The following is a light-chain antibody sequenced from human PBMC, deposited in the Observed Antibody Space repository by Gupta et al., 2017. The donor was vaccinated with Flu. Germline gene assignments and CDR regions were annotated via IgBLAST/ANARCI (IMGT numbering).Light chain of an antibody. CDR1: SSDVGNYNR. CDR3: SSYTSTYTYV. Sequence: QSALTQPPSVSGSPGQSVTISCTGTSSDVGNYNRVSWYQQPPGTAPKLMIYEVSNRPSGVPDRFSGSKSGNTASLTISGLQAEDEADYYCSSYTSTYTYVFGTETKLTVL. CDR2: EVS. J-gene: IGLJ1*01. V-gene: IGLV2-18*02.